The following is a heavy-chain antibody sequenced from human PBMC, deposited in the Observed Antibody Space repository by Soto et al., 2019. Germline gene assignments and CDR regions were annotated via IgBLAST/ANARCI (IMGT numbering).Heavy chain of an antibody. J-gene: IGHJ5*02. Sequence: SETMSLTCTVSGGSLSSYYWSWIRPPPGKGLEWIGYIYYRGSTNYNPSLKSRVTISVDTSKNQFSLKLSSVTAADTAVYYCARYKSNWFDPWGQGTLVTVSS. D-gene: IGHD1-20*01. CDR1: GGSLSSYY. V-gene: IGHV4-59*01. CDR2: IYYRGST. CDR3: ARYKSNWFDP.